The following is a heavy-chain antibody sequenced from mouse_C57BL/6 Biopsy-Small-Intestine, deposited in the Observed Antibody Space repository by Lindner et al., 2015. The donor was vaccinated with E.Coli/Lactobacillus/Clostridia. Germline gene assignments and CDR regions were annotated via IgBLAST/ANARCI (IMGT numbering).Heavy chain of an antibody. CDR2: IYPGDGST. J-gene: IGHJ2*01. CDR1: GYAFSSSW. D-gene: IGHD1-1*01. Sequence: VQLQESGPELVKPGASVKISCKASGYAFSSSWMDWVRQRPGKGLEWIGRIYPGDGSTNYNGKFTGRATLTADKSSSTAFVQLSSLTSEDSAVYFCARSGNYYAYYFDYWGQGTTLTVSS. V-gene: IGHV1-82*01. CDR3: ARSGNYYAYYFDY.